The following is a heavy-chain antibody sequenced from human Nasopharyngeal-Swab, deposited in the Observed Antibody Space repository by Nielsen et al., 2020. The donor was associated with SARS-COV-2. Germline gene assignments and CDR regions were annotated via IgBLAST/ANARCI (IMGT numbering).Heavy chain of an antibody. D-gene: IGHD3-3*01. CDR3: ARDDSSNYDFWSGYYTSFDY. CDR2: ISAYNGNT. J-gene: IGHJ4*02. Sequence: ASVKVSCKASGYTFTSYGISWVRQAPGQGLEWMGWISAYNGNTNYAQKLQGRVTMTTDTSTSKAYMELRSLRSADTAVYYCARDDSSNYDFWSGYYTSFDYWGQGTLVTVSS. CDR1: GYTFTSYG. V-gene: IGHV1-18*01.